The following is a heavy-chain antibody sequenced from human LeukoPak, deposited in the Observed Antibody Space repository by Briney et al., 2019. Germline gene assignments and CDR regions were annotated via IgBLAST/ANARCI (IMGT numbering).Heavy chain of an antibody. CDR3: ASRIAVVGTGYDY. J-gene: IGHJ4*02. Sequence: SETLSLTCTVSGGSISSSSYYWGWIRQPPGKGLEWIGSIYYSGSTYYNPSLKSRVTISVDTSKNQFSLKLSSVTAADMAVYYCASRIAVVGTGYDYWGQGTLVTVSS. V-gene: IGHV4-39*01. CDR2: IYYSGST. D-gene: IGHD6-19*01. CDR1: GGSISSSSYY.